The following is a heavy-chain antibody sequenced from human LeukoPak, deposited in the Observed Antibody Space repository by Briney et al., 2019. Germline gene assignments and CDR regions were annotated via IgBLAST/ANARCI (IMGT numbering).Heavy chain of an antibody. CDR3: ARRTVSYFDY. V-gene: IGHV4-61*08. D-gene: IGHD4-17*01. CDR2: IYSSGNT. CDR1: GDSVRNDDYY. Sequence: SETLSLTCTVSGDSVRNDDYYWNWLRQPPGKGLEWIGYIYSSGNTNDAPSLRSRVTISLDTSKNQFALKLTSVTAADTAVYYCARRTVSYFDYWGQGTLVTVSS. J-gene: IGHJ4*02.